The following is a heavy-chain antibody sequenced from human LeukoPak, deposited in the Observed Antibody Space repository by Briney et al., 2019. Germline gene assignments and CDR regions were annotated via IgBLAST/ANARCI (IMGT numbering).Heavy chain of an antibody. Sequence: GGSLRLSCAASGFTFSDYYMSWIRQAPGKGLEWVSYISSSGSTIYYADSVKGRFTISRDNAKNSLYLQMNSLRAEDTAVYYSAREKLSGSYQRRYYYYYGMDVWGQGTTVTVSS. J-gene: IGHJ6*02. CDR2: ISSSGSTI. D-gene: IGHD1-26*01. CDR1: GFTFSDYY. CDR3: AREKLSGSYQRRYYYYYGMDV. V-gene: IGHV3-11*01.